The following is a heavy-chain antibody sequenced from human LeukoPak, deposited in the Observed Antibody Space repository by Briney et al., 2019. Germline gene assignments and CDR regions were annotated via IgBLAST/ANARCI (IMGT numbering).Heavy chain of an antibody. CDR2: MNPNSGNT. CDR3: ASPRATQDAFDI. Sequence: GASVKVSCKASGYTFTSYDINWVRQATGQGLEWMGWMNPNSGNTGYAQKFQGRVTMTRNTSISTAYMELSSLRSEDTAVYYCASPRATQDAFDIWGQGTMVTVSS. CDR1: GYTFTSYD. J-gene: IGHJ3*02. V-gene: IGHV1-8*01.